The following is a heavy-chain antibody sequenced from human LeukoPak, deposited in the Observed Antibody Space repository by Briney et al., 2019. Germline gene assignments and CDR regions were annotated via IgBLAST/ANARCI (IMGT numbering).Heavy chain of an antibody. CDR3: VRLRLGQLSSGFDY. J-gene: IGHJ4*02. CDR1: GYSFTSFA. CDR2: INPYNGET. V-gene: IGHV1-18*01. D-gene: IGHD3-16*02. Sequence: ASVKVSCKASGYSFTSFAISWVRQAPGQGLEWMGWINPYNGETNYAQKLQGRVTMTTDTSTSTAYMELRSLRSDDTAVYYCVRLRLGQLSSGFDYWGQGTLATVSS.